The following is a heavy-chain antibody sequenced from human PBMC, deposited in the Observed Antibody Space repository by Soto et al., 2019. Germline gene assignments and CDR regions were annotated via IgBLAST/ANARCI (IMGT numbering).Heavy chain of an antibody. D-gene: IGHD3-10*01. J-gene: IGHJ6*03. CDR2: MNPNRGKT. V-gene: IGHV1-8*01. CDR3: ARGQRGFGSYYYYCYLDV. Sequence: QVQLVQSGAEVKKPGASVKVSCKASGYTFTSYDINWVRQATGQGLEWMGWMNPNRGKTGYAQKFQGRVTMTMNTSISTVYMELSSLRSEDTAVYYCARGQRGFGSYYYYCYLDVWGKGTTVNVSS. CDR1: GYTFTSYD.